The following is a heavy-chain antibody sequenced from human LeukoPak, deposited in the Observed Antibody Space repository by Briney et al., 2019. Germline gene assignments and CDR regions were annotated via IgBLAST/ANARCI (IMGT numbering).Heavy chain of an antibody. J-gene: IGHJ6*03. CDR2: IIPIFGTA. CDR1: GGTFSSYA. V-gene: IGHV1-69*05. Sequence: SVKVSCKASGGTFSSYAISWVRQAPGQGLEWMGGIIPIFGTANYAQKFQGRVTITTDESTSTAYMELSSPRSEDTAVYYCARGSYYDFWSMEGYYMDVWGKGTTVTVSS. CDR3: ARGSYYDFWSMEGYYMDV. D-gene: IGHD3-3*01.